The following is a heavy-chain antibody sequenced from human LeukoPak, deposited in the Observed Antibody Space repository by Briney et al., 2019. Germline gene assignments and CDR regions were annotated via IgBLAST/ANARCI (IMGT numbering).Heavy chain of an antibody. Sequence: ASVKVSCKASGYTFASYDINWVRQATGQGLEWMGWMNPNSGNTGYAQNFQGRVTMTRNTSINTAHMELSSLRSEDTAVYYCARRGSSGWYNWFDPWGQGTLVTVSS. D-gene: IGHD6-19*01. V-gene: IGHV1-8*01. CDR3: ARRGSSGWYNWFDP. CDR1: GYTFASYD. CDR2: MNPNSGNT. J-gene: IGHJ5*02.